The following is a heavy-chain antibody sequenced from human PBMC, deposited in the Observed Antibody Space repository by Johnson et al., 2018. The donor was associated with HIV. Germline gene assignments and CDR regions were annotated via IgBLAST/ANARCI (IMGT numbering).Heavy chain of an antibody. CDR1: GFFFSGSA. J-gene: IGHJ3*02. Sequence: VQLVESGGGLVQPGGSLKLSCAASGFFFSGSALHWVRQASGKGLVWVGRIRSKANYYATTYAASLKGRFTISRDDSKNTAYLQMNSLKTEDTAVYYCSYAFDIWGQGTMVTVSS. CDR2: IRSKANYYAT. V-gene: IGHV3-73*02. CDR3: SYAFDI.